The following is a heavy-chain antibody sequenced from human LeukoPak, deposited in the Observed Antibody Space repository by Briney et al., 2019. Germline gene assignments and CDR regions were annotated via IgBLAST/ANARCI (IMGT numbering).Heavy chain of an antibody. Sequence: PSETLSLTCTVSGGSISSGGYYWSWIRQHPGKGLEWIWYIYYSGSTYYNPSLKSRVTISVDTSKNQFSLKLSSVTAADTAVYYCAREGGESYSTGYYFDYWGQGTLVTASS. V-gene: IGHV4-31*03. CDR3: AREGGESYSTGYYFDY. D-gene: IGHD1-26*01. CDR2: IYYSGST. J-gene: IGHJ4*02. CDR1: GGSISSGGYY.